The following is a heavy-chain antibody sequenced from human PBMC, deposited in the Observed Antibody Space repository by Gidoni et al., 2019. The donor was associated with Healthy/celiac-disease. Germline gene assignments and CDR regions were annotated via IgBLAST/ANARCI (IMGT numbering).Heavy chain of an antibody. CDR2: IYHSGST. D-gene: IGHD3-22*01. V-gene: IGHV4-38-2*01. Sequence: QVQLQESGPGLVKPSETLSLTCAVSGYSISSVYYWGGIRQPPGKGLEWIGSIYHSGSTYYNPSLKSRVTISVDTSKNQFSLKLSSVTAADTAVYYCARGSSYYDSSGYSPSNWFDPWGQGTLVTVSS. CDR3: ARGSSYYDSSGYSPSNWFDP. J-gene: IGHJ5*02. CDR1: GYSISSVYY.